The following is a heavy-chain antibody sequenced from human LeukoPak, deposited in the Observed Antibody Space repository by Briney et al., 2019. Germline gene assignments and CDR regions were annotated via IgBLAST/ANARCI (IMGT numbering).Heavy chain of an antibody. CDR1: GFIFSSHA. V-gene: IGHV3-23*01. CDR2: ISGSGSST. Sequence: GGSLRLSCAASGFIFSSHAMSWVRQAPGKGLEWVSAISGSGSSTYYADSVKGRFIISRDNSKNTLYLQMSSLRVEDTAIYYCARRPYAGAFDIWGQGTMVTVSS. J-gene: IGHJ3*02. D-gene: IGHD4-17*01. CDR3: ARRPYAGAFDI.